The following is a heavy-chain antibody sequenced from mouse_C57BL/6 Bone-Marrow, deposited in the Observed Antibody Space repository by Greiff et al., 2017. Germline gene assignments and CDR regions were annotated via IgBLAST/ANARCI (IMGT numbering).Heavy chain of an antibody. CDR3: ARSDYSNPAGFAY. Sequence: VQLQQSGPELVKPGASVKISCKASGYSFTSYYIHWVKQRPGQGLEWIGWIYPGSGNTTYNEKFKGKATLTADTSSSTAYMHLSSLTSEDSAVYYCARSDYSNPAGFAYWGQGTLVTVSA. J-gene: IGHJ3*01. CDR2: IYPGSGNT. V-gene: IGHV1-66*01. CDR1: GYSFTSYY. D-gene: IGHD2-5*01.